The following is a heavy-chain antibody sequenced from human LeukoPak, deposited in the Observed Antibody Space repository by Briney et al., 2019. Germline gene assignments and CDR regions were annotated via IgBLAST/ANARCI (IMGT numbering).Heavy chain of an antibody. Sequence: GASVKVSCKASGYTFTSYGISWVRQAPGQGLEWMGWISAYNGNTNYAQKLQGRVTMTTDTSTSTAYMELRSLRSDDTAVYYCARDYNYGDIYYYYGMDVWGQGTTVTGSS. V-gene: IGHV1-18*01. CDR3: ARDYNYGDIYYYYGMDV. CDR1: GYTFTSYG. D-gene: IGHD4-17*01. CDR2: ISAYNGNT. J-gene: IGHJ6*02.